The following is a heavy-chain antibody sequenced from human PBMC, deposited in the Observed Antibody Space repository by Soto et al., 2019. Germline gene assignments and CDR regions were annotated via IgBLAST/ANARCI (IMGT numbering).Heavy chain of an antibody. CDR1: GFSLTSYA. CDR2: ISGSDGGT. CDR3: AKERGYGANTYYFDH. J-gene: IGHJ4*02. D-gene: IGHD4-17*01. V-gene: IGHV3-23*01. Sequence: EVLLLESGGGLVQPGGSLRLSCAVSGFSLTSYALTWVRQPPGKGLEWVSSISGSDGGTYYADSVKGRFTLSRDNSKNMLYLQMNSLRAEETAIYFCAKERGYGANTYYFDHWGQGTLVTVSS.